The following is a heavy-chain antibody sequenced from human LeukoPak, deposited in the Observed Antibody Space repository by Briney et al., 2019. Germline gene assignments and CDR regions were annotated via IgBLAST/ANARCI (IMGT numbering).Heavy chain of an antibody. CDR3: ARCSSGDDPFDY. CDR2: IYKGGST. D-gene: IGHD5-12*01. V-gene: IGHV4-59*08. CDR1: GGSISSYY. Sequence: SETLSLTCTVSGGSISSYYWSWIRQPPGKGLEWIGYIYKGGSTNYNPSLKSRVTISVDTSKNQFSLKLSSVTAADTAVYYCARCSSGDDPFDYWGQGTLVTVSS. J-gene: IGHJ4*02.